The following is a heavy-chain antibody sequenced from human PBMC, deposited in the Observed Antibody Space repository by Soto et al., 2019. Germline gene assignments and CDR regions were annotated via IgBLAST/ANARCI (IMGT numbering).Heavy chain of an antibody. Sequence: SETLSLTCAVYGGSFSGYYWSWIRQPPGKGLEWIGEINHSGSTNYNPSLKSRVTISVDTSKNQFSLKLSSVTAADTAVYYCARTPSSIAAHYFDYWGQGTLVTVSS. D-gene: IGHD6-6*01. CDR1: GGSFSGYY. CDR2: INHSGST. V-gene: IGHV4-34*01. CDR3: ARTPSSIAAHYFDY. J-gene: IGHJ4*02.